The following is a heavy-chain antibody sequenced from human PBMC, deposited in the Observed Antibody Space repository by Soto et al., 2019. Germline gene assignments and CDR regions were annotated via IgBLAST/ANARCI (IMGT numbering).Heavy chain of an antibody. CDR3: ARAIAVAGPVSYFDY. J-gene: IGHJ4*02. D-gene: IGHD6-19*01. Sequence: EVQLVESGGVLVKPGGSLRLSCAASGFTFSSYSMNWVRKAPGKGLEWVSSISSSSSYIYYADSVKGRFTISRDNAKNSLYLQMNSLRAEDTVVYHCARAIAVAGPVSYFDYWGQGTLVTVSS. CDR1: GFTFSSYS. CDR2: ISSSSSYI. V-gene: IGHV3-21*01.